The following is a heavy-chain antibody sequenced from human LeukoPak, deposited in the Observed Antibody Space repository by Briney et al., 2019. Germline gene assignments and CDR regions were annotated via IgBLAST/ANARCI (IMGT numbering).Heavy chain of an antibody. CDR3: ARRAATXFDY. V-gene: IGHV3-9*01. CDR2: ISWNSGSI. D-gene: IGHD2-15*01. J-gene: IGHJ4*02. Sequence: GGSLRLSCAASGFTFDDYAMHWVRQAPGKGLEWVSGISWNSGSIGYADSVKGRFTISRDNAKNSLYLQMNSLRAEDTALYYCARRAATXFDYWGXGTLVTVS. CDR1: GFTFDDYA.